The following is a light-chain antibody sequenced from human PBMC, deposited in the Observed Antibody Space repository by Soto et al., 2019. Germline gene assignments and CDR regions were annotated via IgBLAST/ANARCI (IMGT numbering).Light chain of an antibody. J-gene: IGLJ2*01. V-gene: IGLV2-14*01. CDR3: CSYAGTYPFVV. CDR1: SSDVGGYNY. Sequence: QSVLTQPASVSGSPGQSITISCTGTSSDVGGYNYVSWYQQHPGKVPKLMIYEVSNRPSGVSNRFSGSKSGNTASLTISGLQAEDEADYYCCSYAGTYPFVVFGGGTQLTVL. CDR2: EVS.